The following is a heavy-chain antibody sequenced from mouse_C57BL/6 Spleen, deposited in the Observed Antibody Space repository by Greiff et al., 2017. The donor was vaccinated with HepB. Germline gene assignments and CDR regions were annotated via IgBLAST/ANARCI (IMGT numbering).Heavy chain of an antibody. Sequence: EVHLVESGGGLVKPGGSLKLSCAASGFTFSSYAMSWVRQTPEKRLEWVATISDGGSYTYYPDNVKGRFTISRDNAKNNLYLQMSHLKSEDTAMYYCARERVLFAYWGQGTLVTVSA. CDR1: GFTFSSYA. CDR3: ARERVLFAY. J-gene: IGHJ3*01. CDR2: ISDGGSYT. V-gene: IGHV5-4*01.